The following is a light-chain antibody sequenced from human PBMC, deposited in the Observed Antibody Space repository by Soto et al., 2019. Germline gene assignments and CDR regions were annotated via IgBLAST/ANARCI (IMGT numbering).Light chain of an antibody. CDR1: QGISN. CDR2: AVS. Sequence: DIQLTQSPSFLSASVGDRVTITCRASQGISNFAWYQQKPGKAPKLLIYAVSTLQSGVPSRFSGSASGTDFTLTLSSLQPEDFATYYCQQLNSYRLTFGGGTNVEIK. CDR3: QQLNSYRLT. J-gene: IGKJ4*01. V-gene: IGKV1-9*01.